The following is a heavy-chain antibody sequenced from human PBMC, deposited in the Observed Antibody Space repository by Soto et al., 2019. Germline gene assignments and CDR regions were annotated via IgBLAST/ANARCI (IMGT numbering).Heavy chain of an antibody. V-gene: IGHV5-51*01. J-gene: IGHJ5*02. D-gene: IGHD6-13*01. Sequence: PGESLKISCKCSGSSFTSYWIGWVRQMPGKGLEWMGIIYPGDSDTRYSPSFQGQVTISADKSISTAYVQWSRLKDSDTAMYYCAVVLAAGKVEGPWGQGNLVTVSS. CDR3: AVVLAAGKVEGP. CDR1: GSSFTSYW. CDR2: IYPGDSDT.